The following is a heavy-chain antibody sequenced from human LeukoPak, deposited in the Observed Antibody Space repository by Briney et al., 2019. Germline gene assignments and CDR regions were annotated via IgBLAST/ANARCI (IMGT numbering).Heavy chain of an antibody. CDR1: GGSISGDY. CDR3: ARSPFNSPFDY. V-gene: IGHV4-59*08. Sequence: QPSETLSLTCTVSGGSISGDYWSWIRQPPGKGLEWIGYIYYTGHTHYNHSLKSRVTMSMDTSKNQFSLKLNSVTAADTSVYYCARSPFNSPFDYWGQGTLVTVSS. J-gene: IGHJ4*02. CDR2: IYYTGHT.